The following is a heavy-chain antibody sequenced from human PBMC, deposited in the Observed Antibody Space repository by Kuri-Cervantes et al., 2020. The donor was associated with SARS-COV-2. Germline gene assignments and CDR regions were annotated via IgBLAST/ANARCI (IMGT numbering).Heavy chain of an antibody. Sequence: GESLKISCKGSGYSFSTYWIAWVRQMPGKGLEWMGIIYPGDSDTRYSPSFEGQVTISADRSINTAFLQWSSLKASDTAMYYCARHGIAVVGGGYWGQGTLVTVSS. CDR2: IYPGDSDT. V-gene: IGHV5-51*01. CDR1: GYSFSTYW. J-gene: IGHJ4*02. CDR3: ARHGIAVVGGGY. D-gene: IGHD6-19*01.